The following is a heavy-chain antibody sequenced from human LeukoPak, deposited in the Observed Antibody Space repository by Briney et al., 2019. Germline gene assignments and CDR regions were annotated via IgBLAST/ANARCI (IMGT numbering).Heavy chain of an antibody. D-gene: IGHD5-18*01. Sequence: ASVNVSFKSSGYTFADYYIHWVRQAPAQGREWMGLIYPKSGGTNSAYKFQGRVTMTMDTSISTAYMELNSLKFDHTAVYYCARVSSSGYRDWLDHWGQGTLVTVSS. J-gene: IGHJ5*02. CDR3: ARVSSSGYRDWLDH. V-gene: IGHV1-2*02. CDR1: GYTFADYY. CDR2: IYPKSGGT.